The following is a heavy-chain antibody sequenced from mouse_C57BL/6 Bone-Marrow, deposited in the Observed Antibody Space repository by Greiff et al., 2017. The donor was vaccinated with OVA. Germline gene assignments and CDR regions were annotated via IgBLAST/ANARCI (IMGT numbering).Heavy chain of an antibody. V-gene: IGHV5-2*01. CDR2: IHSDGGST. J-gene: IGHJ3*01. D-gene: IGHD2-2*01. CDR3: ARHGVTTKVAY. Sequence: EVKVVESGGGLVQPGESLKLSCESNEYEFPSHDMSWVRKTPEKRLELVAAIHSDGGSTYYPENMERLFIISRDNTEKTLYLEMRSLRSEDTALYYCARHGVTTKVAYWGQGTLVTVSA. CDR1: EYEFPSHD.